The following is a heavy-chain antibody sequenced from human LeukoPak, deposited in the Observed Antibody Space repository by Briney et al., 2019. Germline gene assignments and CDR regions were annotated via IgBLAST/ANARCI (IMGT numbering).Heavy chain of an antibody. V-gene: IGHV4-39*07. CDR1: GGSVSSNSYY. J-gene: IGHJ5*02. CDR2: IYYSGST. CDR3: ARDVRLTDYCSSTSCYLDWFDP. D-gene: IGHD2-2*01. Sequence: SETLSLTCTVSGGSVSSNSYYWGWIRQPPGKGLEWIGHIYYSGSTHYNPSLKSRVTISVDTSKNQFSLKLSSVTAADTAVYYCARDVRLTDYCSSTSCYLDWFDPWGQGTLVTVSS.